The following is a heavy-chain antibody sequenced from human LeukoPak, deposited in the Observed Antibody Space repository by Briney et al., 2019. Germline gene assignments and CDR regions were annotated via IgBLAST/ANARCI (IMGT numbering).Heavy chain of an antibody. V-gene: IGHV3-30*02. Sequence: GGSLRLSCAASGFTFRNYGMHWVRLAPGKGLEWVAFIRYDGSIKYYVDSVKGRFTVSRDNSKNTLYLQMNSLRAEETAVYYCAKDVNVGGDYFDYWGQGTLVTVSS. CDR3: AKDVNVGGDYFDY. CDR2: IRYDGSIK. D-gene: IGHD3-10*01. J-gene: IGHJ4*02. CDR1: GFTFRNYG.